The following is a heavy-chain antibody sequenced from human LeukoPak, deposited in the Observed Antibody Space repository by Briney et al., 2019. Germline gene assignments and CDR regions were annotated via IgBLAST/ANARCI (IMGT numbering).Heavy chain of an antibody. Sequence: ASVKVSCKASGYTFTGYYMHWVRQATGQGLEWMGWMNPNSGNTGYAQKFQGRVTITRNTSISTAYMELSSLRSEDTAVYYCARSSGSGYDYGYWGQGTLVTVSS. CDR3: ARSSGSGYDYGY. CDR2: MNPNSGNT. J-gene: IGHJ4*02. D-gene: IGHD5-12*01. V-gene: IGHV1-8*03. CDR1: GYTFTGYY.